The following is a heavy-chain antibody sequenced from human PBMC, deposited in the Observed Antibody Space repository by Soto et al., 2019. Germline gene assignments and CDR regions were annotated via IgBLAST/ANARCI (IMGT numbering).Heavy chain of an antibody. CDR3: ASTCXLDLWFGELFGPNWFDP. CDR1: GGSISSGGYY. CDR2: IYYSGST. V-gene: IGHV4-31*03. D-gene: IGHD3-10*01. J-gene: IGHJ5*02. Sequence: PSETLSLTCTVSGGSISSGGYYWSWIRQHPGKGLEWIGYIYYSGSTYYNPSLKSRVTISVDTSKNQFSLKLSSVTAADTAVYYCASTCXLDLWFGELFGPNWFDPWGPGALVNVSS.